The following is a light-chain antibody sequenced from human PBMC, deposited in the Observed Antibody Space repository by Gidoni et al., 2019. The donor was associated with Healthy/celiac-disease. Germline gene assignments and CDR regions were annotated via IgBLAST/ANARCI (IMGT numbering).Light chain of an antibody. CDR2: AAS. CDR3: QQYCSYPLYT. V-gene: IGKV1-8*01. Sequence: AIRLTQSPSSLSASTGDRVTLTCRASQGISSYLAWYQQKPGQAPKLLIYAASTLHSGVPSRFSGSGSGTDFTLTISCLQSEDFATYYCQQYCSYPLYTFGQGTKLEIK. J-gene: IGKJ2*01. CDR1: QGISSY.